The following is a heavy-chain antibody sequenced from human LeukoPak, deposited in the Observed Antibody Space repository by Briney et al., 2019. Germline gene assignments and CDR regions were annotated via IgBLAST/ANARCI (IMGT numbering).Heavy chain of an antibody. J-gene: IGHJ4*02. CDR1: GFNFRAYW. CDR2: IKQDGSEM. D-gene: IGHD3-10*01. V-gene: IGHV3-7*01. Sequence: GGSPRLSCTTSGFNFRAYWMGWVRQVPGKGLEWVANIKQDGSEMYYVDSVTGRFTISRDNGKNSLYLQMNSLRAEDTALYYCARELPTGTDYFDYWGQGTLVTVSS. CDR3: ARELPTGTDYFDY.